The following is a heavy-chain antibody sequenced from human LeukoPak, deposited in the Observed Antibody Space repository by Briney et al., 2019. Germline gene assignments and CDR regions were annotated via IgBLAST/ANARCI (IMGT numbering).Heavy chain of an antibody. CDR1: GFTVSRNY. CDR2: IYSGGST. Sequence: GGSLRLSCAASGFTVSRNYMSWVRQAPGKGLEWVSVIYSGGSTYYADSVKGRFTISRDNSKNTLYLQMNSLRAEDTAVYYCARDTYDSSVYAFDIWGQGTMVTVSS. J-gene: IGHJ3*02. CDR3: ARDTYDSSVYAFDI. V-gene: IGHV3-66*01. D-gene: IGHD3-22*01.